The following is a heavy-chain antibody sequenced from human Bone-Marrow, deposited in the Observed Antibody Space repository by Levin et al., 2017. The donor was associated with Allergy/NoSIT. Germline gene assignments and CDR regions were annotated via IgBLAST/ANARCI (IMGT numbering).Heavy chain of an antibody. CDR3: ARGDRGVSTITITFLDK. D-gene: IGHD3-16*01. CDR1: GASIRSEDYY. J-gene: IGHJ4*02. V-gene: IGHV4-30-4*01. Sequence: PSETLSLTCTVSGASIRSEDYYWAWIRQSPEKGLQWIGYIYHTGSTTYHSPLRSRATISVDTSQNQFSLKLTSMSVADAAVYFCARGDRGVSTITITFLDKWGQGILVSVSS. CDR2: IYHTGST.